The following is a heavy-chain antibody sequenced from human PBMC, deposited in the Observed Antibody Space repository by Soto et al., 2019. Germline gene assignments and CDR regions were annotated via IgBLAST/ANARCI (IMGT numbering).Heavy chain of an antibody. Sequence: VGSLRLSCTGSGFTFSNYVINWVRRAPGKGLEWVSIIKAEGIHTNYAESVRGRFTISRDNSKNTVYLQMNSLRAEDTAIYYCARPFPTSGDRPYYGLDVWGQGTPVTVSS. V-gene: IGHV3-23*01. D-gene: IGHD2-21*01. CDR1: GFTFSNYV. J-gene: IGHJ6*02. CDR2: IKAEGIHT. CDR3: ARPFPTSGDRPYYGLDV.